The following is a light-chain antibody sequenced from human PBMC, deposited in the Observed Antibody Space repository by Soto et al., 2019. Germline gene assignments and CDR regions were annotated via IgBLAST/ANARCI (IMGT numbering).Light chain of an antibody. CDR1: QIGNSN. CDR3: QQHTQWPIT. CDR2: GIS. J-gene: IGKJ5*01. V-gene: IGKV3D-15*01. Sequence: EVVMTQSPATLSVSPWDRANLTCRASQIGNSNYLDWYQQKPGQPSRLLIYGISTRATGIPDRFSASGSGTEFTLTISSLKPDDFAIYYCQQHTQWPITFGQGTRLEMK.